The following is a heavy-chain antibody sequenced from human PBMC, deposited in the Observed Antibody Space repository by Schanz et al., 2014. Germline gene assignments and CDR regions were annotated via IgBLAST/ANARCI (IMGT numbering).Heavy chain of an antibody. V-gene: IGHV3-48*01. CDR3: ARDRRNADLDY. D-gene: IGHD1-1*01. CDR1: GFTFSSYS. CDR2: ISGSGGTI. J-gene: IGHJ4*02. Sequence: EVQLLESGGGLVQPGGSLRLSCAASGFTFSSYSMHWVRQVPGKGLEWVSAISGSGGTIYYADSVKGRFTISRDNAKNSLYLEMNSLRAEDTALYYCARDRRNADLDYWGQGTLVTVSS.